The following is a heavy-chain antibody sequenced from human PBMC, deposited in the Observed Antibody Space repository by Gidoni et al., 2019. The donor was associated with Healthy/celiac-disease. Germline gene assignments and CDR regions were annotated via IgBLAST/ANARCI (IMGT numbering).Heavy chain of an antibody. J-gene: IGHJ3*02. CDR1: GGTFSSYA. D-gene: IGHD4-17*01. CDR2: IIPIFGTA. V-gene: IGHV1-69*01. Sequence: QVQLVQSGAAVTKPGSSVKVSCKASGGTFSSYAISWVRQAPGQGLEWMGGIIPIFGTANYAQKFQGRVTITADESTSTAYMELSSLRSEDTAVYYCARETTTVVTQRDAFDIWGQGTMVTVSS. CDR3: ARETTTVVTQRDAFDI.